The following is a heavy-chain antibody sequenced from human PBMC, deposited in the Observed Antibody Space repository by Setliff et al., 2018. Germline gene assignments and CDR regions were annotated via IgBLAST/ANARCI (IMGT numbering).Heavy chain of an antibody. V-gene: IGHV3-23*01. CDR2: ISDSDGST. CDR3: ARPMYYYYYYMDV. Sequence: GGSLRLSCAASGFTFSSYAMSWVRQAPGKGLEWVSSISDSDGSTYYADSVKGRFTISRDNSKNTLYLQLNSLRSEDTAIYYCARPMYYYYYYMDVWGKGTAVTVSS. CDR1: GFTFSSYA. J-gene: IGHJ6*03.